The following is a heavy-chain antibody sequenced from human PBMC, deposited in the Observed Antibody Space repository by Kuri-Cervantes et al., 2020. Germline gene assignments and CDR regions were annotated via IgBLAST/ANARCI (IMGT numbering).Heavy chain of an antibody. D-gene: IGHD4-17*01. CDR2: IYYNGDA. CDR1: GDSISSVDYY. J-gene: IGHJ3*02. Sequence: SETLSLTCYVSGDSISSVDYYWTWIRQSPGKGLEWLGYIYYNGDAFYNPSLKSRVTISVDTSKNQFSLKLSSVTAADTAVYYCARVTLSIDYGDLDAFDIWGQGTMVTVSS. CDR3: ARVTLSIDYGDLDAFDI. V-gene: IGHV4-30-4*02.